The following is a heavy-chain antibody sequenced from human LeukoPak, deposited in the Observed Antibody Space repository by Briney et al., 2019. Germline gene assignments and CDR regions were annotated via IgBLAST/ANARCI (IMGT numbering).Heavy chain of an antibody. CDR1: GFTFSSYE. V-gene: IGHV3-48*03. D-gene: IGHD1-14*01. Sequence: GGSLRLSCAASGFTFSSYEMNWVRQAPGKGLEWVSYISSSGGTTYYADSVKGRFTVSRDSAKNSLYLQMNSLRAEDTAVYYCARDNRLTLRRWFDPWGQGTLVTVSS. CDR2: ISSSGGTT. CDR3: ARDNRLTLRRWFDP. J-gene: IGHJ5*02.